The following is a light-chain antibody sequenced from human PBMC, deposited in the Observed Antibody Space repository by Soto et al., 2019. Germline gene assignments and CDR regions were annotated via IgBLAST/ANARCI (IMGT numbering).Light chain of an antibody. CDR3: QQYNNWPPLYT. J-gene: IGKJ2*01. Sequence: EIVMTQSPATLSMSPGERATLSCRASQSISSNLALYQQKPGQAPRLLIYGASTRATGIPARFSGSGSWTDFTLTISSLQSEDFAIDYCQQYNNWPPLYTFGQGTKLENK. V-gene: IGKV3-15*01. CDR2: GAS. CDR1: QSISSN.